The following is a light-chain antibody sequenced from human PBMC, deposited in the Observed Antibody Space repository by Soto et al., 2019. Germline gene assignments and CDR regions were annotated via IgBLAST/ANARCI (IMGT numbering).Light chain of an antibody. V-gene: IGLV2-14*01. Sequence: QSALTQPSSVSGSPGQSITISCTGTSSDVGGYNYVSWYQQHPGKAPKLMIYEVSNRPSGVSNRFSGSKSGNTASLTISGLQAEDEADYYCSSYTSSRAYVFGIGTKV. CDR2: EVS. J-gene: IGLJ1*01. CDR1: SSDVGGYNY. CDR3: SSYTSSRAYV.